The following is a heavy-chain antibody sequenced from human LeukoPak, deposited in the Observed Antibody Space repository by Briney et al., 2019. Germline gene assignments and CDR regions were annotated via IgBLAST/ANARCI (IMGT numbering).Heavy chain of an antibody. CDR3: ARQQLAVADFDY. CDR2: IYYSGST. V-gene: IGHV4-59*01. J-gene: IGHJ4*02. CDR1: GGSISSYY. Sequence: PSETLSLTCTVSGGSISSYYWSWIRRPPGKGLEWIGYIYYSGSTNYNPSLKSRVTISVDTSKNQFSLKLSSVTAADTAVYYCARQQLAVADFDYWGQGTLVTVSS. D-gene: IGHD6-19*01.